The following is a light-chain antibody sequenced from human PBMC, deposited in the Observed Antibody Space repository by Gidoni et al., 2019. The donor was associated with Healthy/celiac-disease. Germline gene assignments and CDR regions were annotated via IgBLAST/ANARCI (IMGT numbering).Light chain of an antibody. CDR2: EVS. CDR1: SSDVGGYNY. J-gene: IGLJ1*01. CDR3: SSYAGSNNNYV. Sequence: QSALTQPPSASGSPGQSVTISCTGTSSDVGGYNYVSWYQQHPVKAPKLMIYEVSKRPSGVPDRFSGSKSGNTASLTVSGLQAEDEADYYCSSYAGSNNNYVFGTGTKVTVL. V-gene: IGLV2-8*01.